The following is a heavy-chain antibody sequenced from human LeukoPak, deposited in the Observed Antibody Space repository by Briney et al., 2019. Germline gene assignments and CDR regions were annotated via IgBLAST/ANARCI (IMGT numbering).Heavy chain of an antibody. CDR1: GYTFSSYG. J-gene: IGHJ4*02. D-gene: IGHD5-12*01. CDR3: VRLTAYSGYVLMGFEY. CDR2: ISAYSGKT. V-gene: IGHV1-18*01. Sequence: ASVKVSCRASGYTFSSYGITWVRQAPGQGLEWMGWISAYSGKTNSAQKLQGRVTLTTDTSTSTAYMELRSLRSDDTAVYYCVRLTAYSGYVLMGFEYWGQGTLVTVSS.